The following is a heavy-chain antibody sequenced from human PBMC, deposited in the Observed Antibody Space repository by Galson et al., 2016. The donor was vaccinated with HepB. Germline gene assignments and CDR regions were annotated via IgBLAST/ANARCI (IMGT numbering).Heavy chain of an antibody. V-gene: IGHV1-3*01. J-gene: IGHJ4*02. CDR3: TRATKSGTTGY. CDR2: ISAGNGNT. CDR1: GNTFTSDA. D-gene: IGHD1-1*01. Sequence: SVKVSCKASGNTFTSDAIHWVRQAPGQGLEWMGWISAGNGNTHYSQKFQERVSITRDTSASTAFMELRSLRSEDTAKYYCTRATKSGTTGYWGQGTLVIVSS.